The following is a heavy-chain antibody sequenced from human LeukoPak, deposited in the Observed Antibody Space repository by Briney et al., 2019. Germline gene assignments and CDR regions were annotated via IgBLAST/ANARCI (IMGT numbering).Heavy chain of an antibody. CDR3: ATSYDILIGYFGS. J-gene: IGHJ4*02. CDR2: IKEDGSEK. D-gene: IGHD3-9*01. Sequence: PGGSLRLSCAASGFTFNSYWMSWVRQAPGKGLEWVANIKEDGSEKYYVDSVGGRFTISRDNAKNLLYLYMNSLRAEDTAVYYCATSYDILIGYFGSWGQGTLVTVSS. CDR1: GFTFNSYW. V-gene: IGHV3-7*01.